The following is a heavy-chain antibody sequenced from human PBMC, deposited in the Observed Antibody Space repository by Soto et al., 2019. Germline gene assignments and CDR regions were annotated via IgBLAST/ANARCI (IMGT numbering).Heavy chain of an antibody. CDR3: AREGSGYYGSGSYYTWDYYFDY. V-gene: IGHV6-1*01. Sequence: KQSQTLSLTCAISGDSVSSNSAAWNWIRQSPSRGLEWLGRTYYRSKWYNDYAVSVKSRITINPDTSKNQFSLQLNSVTPEDTAVYYCAREGSGYYGSGSYYTWDYYFDYWGQGTLVTVSS. D-gene: IGHD3-10*01. CDR1: GDSVSSNSAA. CDR2: TYYRSKWYN. J-gene: IGHJ4*02.